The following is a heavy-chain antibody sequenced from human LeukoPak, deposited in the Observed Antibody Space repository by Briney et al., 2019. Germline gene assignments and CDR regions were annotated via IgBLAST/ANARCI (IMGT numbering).Heavy chain of an antibody. CDR3: ARVRGVAPLHYYIDV. D-gene: IGHD3-10*01. V-gene: IGHV3-20*04. CDR2: INWNGGST. Sequence: PGGSLRLSCAVSGLTFDDYGMNWVRQGPGKGLERVSGINWNGGSTGYADSVKGRFTISRDNAKKSLYLQMNSLRAEDTAVYYCARVRGVAPLHYYIDVWGKGTTVTVSS. J-gene: IGHJ6*03. CDR1: GLTFDDYG.